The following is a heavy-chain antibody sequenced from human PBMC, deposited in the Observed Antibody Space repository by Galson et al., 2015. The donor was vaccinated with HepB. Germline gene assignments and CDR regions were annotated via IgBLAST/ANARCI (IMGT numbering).Heavy chain of an antibody. V-gene: IGHV1-8*01. D-gene: IGHD4-17*01. CDR3: ARDLRAGDYGDYEGPDYYYYYGMDV. CDR1: GYTFTSYD. Sequence: SVKVSCKASGYTFTSYDINWVRQATGQGLEWMGWMNPNSGNTGYAQKFQGRVTMTRNTSISTAYMELSSLRSEDTAVYYCARDLRAGDYGDYEGPDYYYYYGMDVWGQGTTVTVSS. CDR2: MNPNSGNT. J-gene: IGHJ6*02.